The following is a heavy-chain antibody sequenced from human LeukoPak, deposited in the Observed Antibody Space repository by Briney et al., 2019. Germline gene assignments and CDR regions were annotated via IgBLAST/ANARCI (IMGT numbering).Heavy chain of an antibody. CDR1: GFTFSSYS. D-gene: IGHD3/OR15-3a*01. CDR2: ISSGSSYI. V-gene: IGHV3-21*01. CDR3: ARGTGMVY. J-gene: IGHJ4*02. Sequence: PGGSLRPSCAASGFTFSSYSMNWVRQAPGKGLEWVSSISSGSSYIYYADSVKGRFTISRDNAKNSLYLQMNSLRAEDTAVYYCARGTGMVYWGQGTLVTVSS.